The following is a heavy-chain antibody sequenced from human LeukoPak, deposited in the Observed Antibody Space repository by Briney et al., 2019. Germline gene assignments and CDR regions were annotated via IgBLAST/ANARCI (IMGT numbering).Heavy chain of an antibody. Sequence: GGSLRLSCAASGFTFSSYGMHWVRQAPGKGLEWVAFIRYDGSNKYYADSVKGRFTISRDHSKNTLYLQMNSLRAEDTAVYYCAKVWIHAIDAFDIWGQGTMVTVSS. CDR1: GFTFSSYG. CDR2: IRYDGSNK. CDR3: AKVWIHAIDAFDI. V-gene: IGHV3-30*02. D-gene: IGHD3-3*01. J-gene: IGHJ3*02.